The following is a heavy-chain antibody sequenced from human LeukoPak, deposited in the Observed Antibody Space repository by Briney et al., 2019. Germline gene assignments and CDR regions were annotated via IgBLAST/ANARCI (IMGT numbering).Heavy chain of an antibody. CDR3: ARVRAVLGAFDI. CDR1: GFTFSSYG. D-gene: IGHD6-19*01. V-gene: IGHV3-30*02. J-gene: IGHJ3*02. Sequence: GGSLRLSCAASGFTFSSYGMHWVRQAPGKGLEWVAFIRYDGSNKYYADSVKGRFTISRDNSKNTLYLQMNSLRAEDTAVYYCARVRAVLGAFDIWGQGTMVTVSS. CDR2: IRYDGSNK.